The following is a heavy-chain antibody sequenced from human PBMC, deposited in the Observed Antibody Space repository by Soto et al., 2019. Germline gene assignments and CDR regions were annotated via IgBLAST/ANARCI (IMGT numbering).Heavy chain of an antibody. D-gene: IGHD3-10*01. CDR3: VRMNAGSYSSYYAMDV. CDR1: GFSLTTGRMG. J-gene: IGHJ6*02. V-gene: IGHV2-26*01. Sequence: QVTLRESGPVLVKPTETLTLTCNVSGFSLTTGRMGVSWIRQPPGKALEWLAHIFSDAERSYSRSLQGRLTVSKVGFGSQVVLTMTNMDPVDTGTYFGVRMNAGSYSSYYAMDVWGQWTTVTVSS. CDR2: IFSDAER.